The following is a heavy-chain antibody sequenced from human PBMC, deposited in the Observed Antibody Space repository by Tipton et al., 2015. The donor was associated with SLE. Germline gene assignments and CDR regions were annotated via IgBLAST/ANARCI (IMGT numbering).Heavy chain of an antibody. V-gene: IGHV4-39*07. CDR3: ARHQSFRGGSYDFWSGLYHFDH. Sequence: TLSLTCTVSGGSILSSTSFWGWIRQPPGKGLEWLGSVYYGGSTYRNPSLMSRVTISVDTSKNQFSLRLTSVTAADTAVYYCARHQSFRGGSYDFWSGLYHFDHWGQGALVTVST. D-gene: IGHD3-3*01. CDR2: VYYGGST. CDR1: GGSILSSTSF. J-gene: IGHJ4*02.